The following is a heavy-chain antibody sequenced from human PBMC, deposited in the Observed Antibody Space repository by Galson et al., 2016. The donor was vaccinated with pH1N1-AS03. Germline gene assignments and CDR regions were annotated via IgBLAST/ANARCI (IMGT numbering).Heavy chain of an antibody. V-gene: IGHV1-2*04. CDR1: GYIFTGFY. Sequence: SVKVSCKASGYIFTGFYVHWVRQAPGQGLEWMGWINTDSGVTNYAQKFEAWVTMTRDTSVSTAYMELYGLKSDDTAVYYCARDPRGPCTSATCPTTYYFGMDVWGQGTAVIVSS. D-gene: IGHD2-2*01. CDR2: INTDSGVT. CDR3: ARDPRGPCTSATCPTTYYFGMDV. J-gene: IGHJ6*02.